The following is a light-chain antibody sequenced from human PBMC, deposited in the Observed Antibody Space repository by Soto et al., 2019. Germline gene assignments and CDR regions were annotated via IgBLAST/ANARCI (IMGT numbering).Light chain of an antibody. CDR3: QQYGRSPFT. Sequence: EMVWTGSPGTRSLSTREIATFSCRASQSVSSSYIAWYQQKPGQAPRLLIYGASSRATGVPDRFSASGSGTDFTLTISRLEPEDFAVYYCQQYGRSPFTFGPGTKVDI. CDR1: QSVSSSY. V-gene: IGKV3-20*01. CDR2: GAS. J-gene: IGKJ3*01.